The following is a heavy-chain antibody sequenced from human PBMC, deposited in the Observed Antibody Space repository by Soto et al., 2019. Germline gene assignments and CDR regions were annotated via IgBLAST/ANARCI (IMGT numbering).Heavy chain of an antibody. CDR3: ATYYIIAYSSNWPFDY. CDR2: FDPEDGET. Sequence: GASVKVSCKVSGYTLTELSMHWVRQAPGRGLEWMGGFDPEDGETIYAQKFQGRVTMTEDTSTDTAYMELSSLRSEDTAVYYCATYYIIAYSSNWPFDYWGQGTLVTVSS. CDR1: GYTLTELS. D-gene: IGHD6-13*01. J-gene: IGHJ4*02. V-gene: IGHV1-24*01.